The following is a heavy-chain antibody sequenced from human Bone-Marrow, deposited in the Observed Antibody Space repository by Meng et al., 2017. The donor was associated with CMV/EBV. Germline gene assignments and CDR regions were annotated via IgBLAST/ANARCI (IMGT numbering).Heavy chain of an antibody. CDR3: AKDIGRGGSSAKYYYYYGMDV. V-gene: IGHV3-23*01. CDR1: GFTFSSYA. Sequence: GESLKISCAASGFTFSSYAMSWVRQAPGKGLEWVSAISGSGGSTYYADSVKGRFTISRDNAKNSLYLQMNSLRAEDMALYYCAKDIGRGGSSAKYYYYYGMDVWGQGTTVT. J-gene: IGHJ6*02. CDR2: ISGSGGST. D-gene: IGHD2-15*01.